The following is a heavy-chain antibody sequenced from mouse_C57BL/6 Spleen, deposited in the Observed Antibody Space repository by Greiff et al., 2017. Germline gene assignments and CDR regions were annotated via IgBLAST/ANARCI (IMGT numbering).Heavy chain of an antibody. Sequence: QVQLKESGPGILQSSQTLSLTCSFSGFSLSTSGMGVSWIRQPSGKGLEWLAHIYWDDDKRYNPSLKSRLTISKDTSRNQVFLKITSVDTADTATYYCARSKGGYGSTWCAYWGQGTLVTVSA. D-gene: IGHD1-1*01. V-gene: IGHV8-12*01. CDR2: IYWDDDK. CDR1: GFSLSTSGMG. J-gene: IGHJ3*01. CDR3: ARSKGGYGSTWCAY.